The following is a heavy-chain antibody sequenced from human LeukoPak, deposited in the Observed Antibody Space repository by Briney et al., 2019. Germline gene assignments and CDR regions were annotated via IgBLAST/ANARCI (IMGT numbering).Heavy chain of an antibody. CDR1: GGSISSSSYY. CDR2: IYYSGST. J-gene: IGHJ4*02. CDR3: ARLDGYNNSFDY. Sequence: SGTLSLTCTVSGGSISSSSYYWGWIRQPPGKGLEWIGSIYYSGSTYYNPSLKSRVTISVDTSKNQFSLKLSSVTAADTAVYYCARLDGYNNSFDYWGQGTLVTVSS. D-gene: IGHD5-24*01. V-gene: IGHV4-39*01.